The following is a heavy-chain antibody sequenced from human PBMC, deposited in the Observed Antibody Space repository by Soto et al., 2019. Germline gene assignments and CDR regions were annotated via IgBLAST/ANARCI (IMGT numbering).Heavy chain of an antibody. CDR3: GRDWGSDSSSWPTFDY. D-gene: IGHD6-13*01. J-gene: IGHJ4*02. V-gene: IGHV1-69*01. Sequence: QVQLVQSGAEVKKPGASVKVSCKASGGTFSSYAISWVRQAPGQGLEWMGGIIPIFGTANYAQNFQGRVTITADESTSTAYMELSSLRSEDTAGYYCGRDWGSDSSSWPTFDYWGQGTLVTVSS. CDR2: IIPIFGTA. CDR1: GGTFSSYA.